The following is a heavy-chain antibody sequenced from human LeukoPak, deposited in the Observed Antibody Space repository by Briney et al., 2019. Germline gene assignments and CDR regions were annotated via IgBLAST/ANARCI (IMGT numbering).Heavy chain of an antibody. Sequence: TGGSLRLSCATSGFSFSSYAMSWVRQAPGKGLEWVSTISGSGKYIFYADSVRGRFTISRDDAKNSLFLQLDSLRAEDTAVYYCAGESGAFEGIDYWGQGTLVTVSS. CDR3: AGESGAFEGIDY. V-gene: IGHV3-21*06. CDR2: ISGSGKYI. D-gene: IGHD1-26*01. J-gene: IGHJ4*02. CDR1: GFSFSSYA.